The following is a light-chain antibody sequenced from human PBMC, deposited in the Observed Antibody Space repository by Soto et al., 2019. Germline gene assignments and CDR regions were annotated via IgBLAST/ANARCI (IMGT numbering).Light chain of an antibody. Sequence: EIVLTQSPGTLSLSPGEGATLSCRASQSVSSNLAWYQQKPGQAPRLLIYGASTRATGIPDSFSGSGSGTGFTLTISRLEPEDFAVYYCHQYGLSPPYTFGPGTKVDI. V-gene: IGKV3-20*01. CDR2: GAS. CDR1: QSVSSN. J-gene: IGKJ3*01. CDR3: HQYGLSPPYT.